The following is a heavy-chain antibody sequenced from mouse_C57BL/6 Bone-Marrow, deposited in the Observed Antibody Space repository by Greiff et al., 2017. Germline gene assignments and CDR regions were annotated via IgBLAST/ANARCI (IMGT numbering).Heavy chain of an antibody. CDR1: GFNIQDDY. D-gene: IGHD1-1*01. CDR2: IDPENGDT. CDR3: TLHYYGKDY. J-gene: IGHJ2*01. Sequence: EVQLQQSGAELVRPGASVKLSCTASGFNIQDDYMHWVKQRPEQGLEWIGWIDPENGDTEYASKFQGKATITADTSSNTAYLQLSSLTSEDTAVYYCTLHYYGKDYWGQGTTLTVSS. V-gene: IGHV14-4*01.